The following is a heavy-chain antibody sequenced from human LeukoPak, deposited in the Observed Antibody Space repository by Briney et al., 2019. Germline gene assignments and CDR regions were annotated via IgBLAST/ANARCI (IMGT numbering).Heavy chain of an antibody. CDR1: GGTFSSYA. Sequence: GASVKVSCKASGGTFSSYAISWVRQAPGQGLEWMGGIIPIFGTANYAQKFQGRVTITTDESTSTAYMELSSLRSEDTAVYYCARGLASFNRGYEIDYWGQGTLVTVSS. CDR2: IIPIFGTA. J-gene: IGHJ4*02. D-gene: IGHD5-12*01. CDR3: ARGLASFNRGYEIDY. V-gene: IGHV1-69*05.